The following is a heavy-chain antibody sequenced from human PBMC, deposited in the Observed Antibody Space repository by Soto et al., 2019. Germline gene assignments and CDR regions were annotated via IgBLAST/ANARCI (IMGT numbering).Heavy chain of an antibody. CDR3: AKDRGELLPQDRVYYFDY. D-gene: IGHD1-26*01. CDR1: GFTFSSYA. V-gene: IGHV3-23*01. CDR2: FSGSGGST. Sequence: EVQLLESGGGLVQSGVSLRLSCAASGFTFSSYAMPWVRQAPGKGLGWVSAFSGSGGSTYYADSVMGRFTISRDNSKNTLYLQMNSLRAEDTAVYYCAKDRGELLPQDRVYYFDYWGQGTLVTVSS. J-gene: IGHJ4*02.